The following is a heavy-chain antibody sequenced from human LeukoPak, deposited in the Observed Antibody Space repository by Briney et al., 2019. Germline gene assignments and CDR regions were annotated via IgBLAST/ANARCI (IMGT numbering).Heavy chain of an antibody. V-gene: IGHV4-59*11. Sequence: SETLSLTCTVSGDSIRSHYWSWIRQPPGKGLEWIGYIQDSGYTKYNPSLRSRLTISVDTSKNQFSLRLSSLTAADTAVFYCARTIASRPYYFDYWGQGTLVTVSS. D-gene: IGHD6-6*01. CDR2: IQDSGYT. CDR3: ARTIASRPYYFDY. CDR1: GDSIRSHY. J-gene: IGHJ4*02.